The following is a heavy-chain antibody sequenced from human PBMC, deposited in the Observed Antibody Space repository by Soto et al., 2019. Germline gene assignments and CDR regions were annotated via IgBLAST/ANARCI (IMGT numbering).Heavy chain of an antibody. Sequence: PGGSLRLSCTASGLTFSNYGMTWVRQAPGKGLEWVSTIGGSGITTYYADSVKGRFTISRDNSGNTLNLQMNSLRADDTAVYHCARVQMLYGISKIAGWFDSWGQGTLVTVPS. J-gene: IGHJ5*01. CDR1: GLTFSNYG. D-gene: IGHD2-2*02. CDR3: ARVQMLYGISKIAGWFDS. V-gene: IGHV3-23*01. CDR2: IGGSGITT.